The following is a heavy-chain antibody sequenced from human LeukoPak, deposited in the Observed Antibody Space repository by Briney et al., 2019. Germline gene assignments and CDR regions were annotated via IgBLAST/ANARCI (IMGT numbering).Heavy chain of an antibody. D-gene: IGHD2-2*01. CDR2: ISGSGGST. CDR3: AKDRPNRVVVVPAAISVGY. CDR1: GFTFSSYA. J-gene: IGHJ4*02. V-gene: IGHV3-23*01. Sequence: GGSLRLSCAASGFTFSSYAMSLVRQAPGKGLEWVSAISGSGGSTYYADSVKGRFTISRDNSKNTLYLQMNSLRAEDTAVYYCAKDRPNRVVVVPAAISVGYWGQGTLVTVSS.